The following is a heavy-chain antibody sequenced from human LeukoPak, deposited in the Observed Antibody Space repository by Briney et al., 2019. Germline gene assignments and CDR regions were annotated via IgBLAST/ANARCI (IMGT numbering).Heavy chain of an antibody. D-gene: IGHD3-22*01. CDR3: AKDPTHYRVWDYYETIGLSY. J-gene: IGHJ4*02. Sequence: GGSLRLSCVGSGFTFNTYWMSWVRQAPGKGLEWVAHIKQDGSEKYFVDSVKGRFTISRDNSKNTLNLQMNSLRAEDTAVYYCAKDPTHYRVWDYYETIGLSYWGQGTLVTVSS. CDR2: IKQDGSEK. V-gene: IGHV3-7*01. CDR1: GFTFNTYW.